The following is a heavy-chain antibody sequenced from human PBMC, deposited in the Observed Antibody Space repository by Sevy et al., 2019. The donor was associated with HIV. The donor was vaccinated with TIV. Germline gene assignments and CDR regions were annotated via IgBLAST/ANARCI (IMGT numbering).Heavy chain of an antibody. V-gene: IGHV3-7*01. CDR2: IKQDGSEK. CDR1: GFTFSSYW. CDR3: ARDPGLMATADYYYYGMDV. Sequence: GGSLRLSCAASGFTFSSYWMSWVRQAPGKGLEWVVNIKQDGSEKYYVDSVKGRFTISRDNAKNSLYLQMNSLRAEDTAVYYCARDPGLMATADYYYYGMDVWGQGTTVTVSS. J-gene: IGHJ6*02.